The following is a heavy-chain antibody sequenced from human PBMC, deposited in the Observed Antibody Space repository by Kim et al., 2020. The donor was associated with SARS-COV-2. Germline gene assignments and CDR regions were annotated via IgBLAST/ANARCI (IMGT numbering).Heavy chain of an antibody. CDR1: GGSISSYY. V-gene: IGHV4-59*01. CDR3: ARGSPAKLGTDAFDI. CDR2: IYYSGST. D-gene: IGHD2-15*01. J-gene: IGHJ3*02. Sequence: SETLSLTCTVSGGSISSYYWSWIRQPPGKGLEWIGYIYYSGSTNYNPSLKSRVTISVDTSKNQFSLKLSSVTAADTAVYYCARGSPAKLGTDAFDIWGQGTMVTVSS.